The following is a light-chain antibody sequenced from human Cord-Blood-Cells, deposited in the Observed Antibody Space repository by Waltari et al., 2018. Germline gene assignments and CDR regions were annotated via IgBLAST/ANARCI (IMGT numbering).Light chain of an antibody. CDR3: CSYAGSSTDVV. CDR2: EGS. J-gene: IGLJ2*01. Sequence: QSALTQPASVSGSPGQSLTISCTGTSSDVGCYNLVSWYQQPPGKAPKRMIYEGSKRPSGVSNRFSGSKSGNTASLTISGLQAEDEADYYCCSYAGSSTDVVFGGGTKLTVL. CDR1: SSDVGCYNL. V-gene: IGLV2-23*01.